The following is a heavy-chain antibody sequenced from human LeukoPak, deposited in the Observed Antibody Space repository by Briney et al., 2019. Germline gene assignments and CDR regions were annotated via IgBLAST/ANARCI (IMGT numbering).Heavy chain of an antibody. CDR3: ALLGYDSSGTVDY. J-gene: IGHJ4*02. D-gene: IGHD3-22*01. V-gene: IGHV4-59*08. CDR2: IYYSGST. Sequence: SETLSFTCTVSGGSISSYYWSWIRQPPGKGLEWIGYIYYSGSTNYNPSLKSRVTISVDTSKNQFSLKLSSVTAADTAVYYCALLGYDSSGTVDYWGQGTLVTVSS. CDR1: GGSISSYY.